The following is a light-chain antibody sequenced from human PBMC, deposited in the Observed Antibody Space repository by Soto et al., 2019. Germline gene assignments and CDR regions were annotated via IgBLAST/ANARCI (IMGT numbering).Light chain of an antibody. J-gene: IGLJ3*02. V-gene: IGLV2-23*02. CDR1: SSDVGSYNL. CDR3: CSYAGSRV. CDR2: EVS. Sequence: QSALTQPASVSGSPGQSITISCTRTSSDVGSYNLVSWYQQHPGKAPKLMIYEVSKRPSGVSNRFSGSKSGNTASLTISGLQAEDEADYYCCSYAGSRVFGGGTKVTVL.